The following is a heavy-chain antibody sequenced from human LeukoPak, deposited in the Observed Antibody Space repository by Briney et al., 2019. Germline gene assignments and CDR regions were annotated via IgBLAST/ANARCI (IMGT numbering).Heavy chain of an antibody. Sequence: ASVKVSCKASGYTFTSYAMNWVRQAPGQGLEWMGWINTNTGNPTYAQGFTGRFVFSLDTSVSTAYLQISSLKAEDIAVYYCARDILTNDFWNTYNWFDPWGQGTLVTVSS. D-gene: IGHD3-3*01. CDR1: GYTFTSYA. V-gene: IGHV7-4-1*02. CDR3: ARDILTNDFWNTYNWFDP. CDR2: INTNTGNP. J-gene: IGHJ5*02.